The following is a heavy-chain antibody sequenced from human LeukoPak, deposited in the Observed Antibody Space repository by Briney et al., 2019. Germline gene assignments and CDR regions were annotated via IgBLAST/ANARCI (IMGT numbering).Heavy chain of an antibody. CDR2: ISAYNGNT. Sequence: ASVKVSCKASGYTFTSYGISWVRQAPGQGLEWMGWISAYNGNTNYAQKLQGRVTMTTDPSTSTAYMELRSLRSDDTAVYYCARLSRDIVVVPAASQYYYYYGMDVWGQGTTVTVSS. D-gene: IGHD2-2*01. CDR3: ARLSRDIVVVPAASQYYYYYGMDV. CDR1: GYTFTSYG. J-gene: IGHJ6*02. V-gene: IGHV1-18*01.